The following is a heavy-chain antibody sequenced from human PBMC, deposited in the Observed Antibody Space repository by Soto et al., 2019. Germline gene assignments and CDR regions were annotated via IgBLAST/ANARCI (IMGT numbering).Heavy chain of an antibody. Sequence: ASVKVSCKASGYTFTSYGISWLRQAPGQGLEWMGWISAYNGNTNYAQKLQGRVTMTTDTSTSTAYMELRSLRSDDTAVYYWARVVRLPYCSGGSCPYYFDYWGQGTLVTVSA. CDR1: GYTFTSYG. D-gene: IGHD2-15*01. V-gene: IGHV1-18*04. CDR3: ARVVRLPYCSGGSCPYYFDY. J-gene: IGHJ4*02. CDR2: ISAYNGNT.